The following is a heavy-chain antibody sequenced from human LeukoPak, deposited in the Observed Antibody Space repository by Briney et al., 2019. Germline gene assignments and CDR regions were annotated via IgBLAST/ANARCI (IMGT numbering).Heavy chain of an antibody. CDR3: ARSVRDYGDYALLFDY. V-gene: IGHV4-30-2*01. CDR2: IYHSGST. D-gene: IGHD4-17*01. J-gene: IGHJ4*02. Sequence: SETLSLTCTVSGGSISSDEYYWTWIRQPPGEGLEWIGYIYHSGSTYYNPSLKSRVTISVDKSKSQFSLKLTSVIAADTAVYYCARSVRDYGDYALLFDYWGQGTLVTVSS. CDR1: GGSISSDEYY.